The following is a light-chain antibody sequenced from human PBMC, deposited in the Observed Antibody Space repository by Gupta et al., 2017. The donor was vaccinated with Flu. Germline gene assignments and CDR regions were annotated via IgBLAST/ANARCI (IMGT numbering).Light chain of an antibody. CDR1: QSVSRY. V-gene: IGKV3-11*01. CDR2: DAS. Sequence: TLSLSPGERATLSCRARQSVSRYLDWKEKTPGQAPRLLISDASSRANGITASFSGSGAGTDFTLTISSRDPEDFAVYYCQQRSTWHPGYTFGQGTKLEIK. J-gene: IGKJ2*01. CDR3: QQRSTWHPGYT.